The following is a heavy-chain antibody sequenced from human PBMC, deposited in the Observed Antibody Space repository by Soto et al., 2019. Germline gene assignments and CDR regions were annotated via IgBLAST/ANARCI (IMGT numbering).Heavy chain of an antibody. CDR1: GGSISSGDYY. Sequence: SETLSLTCTVSGGSISSGDYYWSWIRQPPGKGLEWIGYIYYSGSTYYNPSLKSRVTISVDTSKNQFSLKLSSVTAADTAVYYCARDDFSPTYYDFWSGYSATGKDYYYGMDVWGQGTTVTVS. J-gene: IGHJ6*02. D-gene: IGHD3-3*01. CDR3: ARDDFSPTYYDFWSGYSATGKDYYYGMDV. V-gene: IGHV4-30-4*01. CDR2: IYYSGST.